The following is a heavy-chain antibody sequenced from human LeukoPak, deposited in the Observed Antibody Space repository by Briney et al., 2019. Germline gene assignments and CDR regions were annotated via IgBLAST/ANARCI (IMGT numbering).Heavy chain of an antibody. D-gene: IGHD3-3*01. CDR3: ARDNQGRGADFWSGYYYMHV. J-gene: IGHJ6*03. V-gene: IGHV1-69*13. CDR1: GGTFSSYA. CDR2: IIPIFGTA. Sequence: GASVKVSCKASGGTFSSYAISWVRQAPGQGLEWVGGIIPIFGTANYAQKFQGRVTITPDESTSTAYMELSTLRSEDTAVYYCARDNQGRGADFWSGYYYMHVRRKGTTVTVSS.